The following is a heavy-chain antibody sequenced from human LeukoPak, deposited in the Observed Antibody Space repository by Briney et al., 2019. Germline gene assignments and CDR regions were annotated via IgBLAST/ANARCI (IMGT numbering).Heavy chain of an antibody. V-gene: IGHV4-4*02. CDR2: IYHSGST. J-gene: IGHJ5*02. CDR3: ARDLSVNSRNNWFDP. Sequence: SETLSLTCAVSGGSISSSNWWSWVRQPPGQGLEWIGEIYHSGSTNYNPSLKSRVTISVDKSKNQFSLKLSSVTAADTAVYYCARDLSVNSRNNWFDPWGQGTLVTVSS. CDR1: GGSISSSNW. D-gene: IGHD6-13*01.